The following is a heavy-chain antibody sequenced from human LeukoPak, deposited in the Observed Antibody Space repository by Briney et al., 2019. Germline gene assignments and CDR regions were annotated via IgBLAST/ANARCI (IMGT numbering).Heavy chain of an antibody. Sequence: PSETLSLTCTVSGGSISNYYWSWIRQPAGKGLEWIGRIHSSGSTNYNPSLKSPVTISVDKSKNQFSLRLSSVIAADTAVYFCARDRCEGYCTSFDSWGQGTLVTVSS. V-gene: IGHV4-4*07. CDR3: ARDRCEGYCTSFDS. D-gene: IGHD2-8*01. J-gene: IGHJ5*01. CDR1: GGSISNYY. CDR2: IHSSGST.